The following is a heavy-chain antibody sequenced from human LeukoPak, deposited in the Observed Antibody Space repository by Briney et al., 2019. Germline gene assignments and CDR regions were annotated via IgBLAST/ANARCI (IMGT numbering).Heavy chain of an antibody. Sequence: GGSLRLSCAASGFTFSGYWMSWVRQAPGKGLEWVAHIKSDGIEKYYVDSVKGRFTISRDIAKTSLYLSMNSLRADDTAVYYCARNSTYSFDIWGQGTMVTVSS. CDR1: GFTFSGYW. V-gene: IGHV3-7*04. J-gene: IGHJ3*02. CDR3: ARNSTYSFDI. D-gene: IGHD4-11*01. CDR2: IKSDGIEK.